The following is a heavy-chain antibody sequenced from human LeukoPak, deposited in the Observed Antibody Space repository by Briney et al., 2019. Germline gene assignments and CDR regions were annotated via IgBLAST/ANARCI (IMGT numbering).Heavy chain of an antibody. J-gene: IGHJ4*02. D-gene: IGHD3-16*02. Sequence: SETLSLTCNVSGESISSHYWSWIRQPPGKGLEWIGYIYYSGSTNYNPSLRSRVTMSVDTSKNQFSLKLSSVTAADTAVYYCARHPPSILGGLRLGELSPWGQGTLVTVSS. V-gene: IGHV4-59*08. CDR1: GESISSHY. CDR2: IYYSGST. CDR3: ARHPPSILGGLRLGELSP.